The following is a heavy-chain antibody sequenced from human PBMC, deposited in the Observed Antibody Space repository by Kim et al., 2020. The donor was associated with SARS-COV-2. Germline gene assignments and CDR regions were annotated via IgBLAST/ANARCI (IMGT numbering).Heavy chain of an antibody. CDR3: VQGPTKVVYFDN. D-gene: IGHD2-21*01. J-gene: IGHJ4*02. Sequence: KGRFTVSRDNSKNTLYLQMNSLRVQDTAMYYCVQGPTKVVYFDNWGQGTLVTVSS. V-gene: IGHV3-30*02.